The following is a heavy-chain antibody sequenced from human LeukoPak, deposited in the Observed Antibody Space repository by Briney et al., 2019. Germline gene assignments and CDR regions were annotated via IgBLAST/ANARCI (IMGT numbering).Heavy chain of an antibody. J-gene: IGHJ4*02. V-gene: IGHV4-34*01. Sequence: PSETLSLTCAVYGGSFSGYYWSWIRQPPGKGLEWIGGINHSGSTNYNPSLKSRVTISVDTSKNQFSLKLSSVTAADTAVYYCARGPGSGSYFFSYWGQGTLVTVSS. CDR3: ARGPGSGSYFFSY. D-gene: IGHD3-10*01. CDR2: INHSGST. CDR1: GGSFSGYY.